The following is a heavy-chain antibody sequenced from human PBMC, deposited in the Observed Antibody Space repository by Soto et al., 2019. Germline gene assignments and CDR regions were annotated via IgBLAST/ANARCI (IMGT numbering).Heavy chain of an antibody. CDR1: GFSVSTRGVG. CDR3: APRGPGYSYFDY. V-gene: IGHV2-5*02. CDR2: IYWDDDK. D-gene: IGHD5-18*01. Sequence: QITLKESGPTLVKPTQTLTLTCTFSGFSVSTRGVGVGWTRQPPGKALEWLALIYWDDDKRYSPSLKSRLTNTKDPPKNQGVLTMNNNDPVDTGKYYCAPRGPGYSYFDYWGQGTLVTVSS. J-gene: IGHJ4*02.